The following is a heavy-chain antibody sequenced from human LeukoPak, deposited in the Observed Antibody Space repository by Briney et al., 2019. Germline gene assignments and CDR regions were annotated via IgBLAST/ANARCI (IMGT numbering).Heavy chain of an antibody. CDR3: VRQYSGYESLYFDS. Sequence: ASVKVSCKASGYAFTGYYMHWVRQAPGQGLEWMGWINTYTGTPTYAQGFTGRFVFSLDSSVSTAYLQINSLKAEDIAVYYCVRQYSGYESLYFDSWDQGTLVTVSS. CDR1: GYAFTGYY. D-gene: IGHD5-12*01. CDR2: INTYTGTP. J-gene: IGHJ4*02. V-gene: IGHV7-4-1*02.